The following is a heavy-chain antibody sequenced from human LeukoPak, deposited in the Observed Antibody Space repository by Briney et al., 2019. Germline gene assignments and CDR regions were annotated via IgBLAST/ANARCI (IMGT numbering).Heavy chain of an antibody. CDR1: GGSFSGYY. D-gene: IGHD3-10*01. Sequence: SETLSLTSAVYGGSFSGYYWRWIRQPPGKGLEWIGEINHSGSTNYNPSLKSRVTISVDTSKNQFSLKLSSVTAADTAVYYCAGYGSGSYYNGPDFDYWGQGTLVTVSS. CDR2: INHSGST. CDR3: AGYGSGSYYNGPDFDY. V-gene: IGHV4-34*01. J-gene: IGHJ4*02.